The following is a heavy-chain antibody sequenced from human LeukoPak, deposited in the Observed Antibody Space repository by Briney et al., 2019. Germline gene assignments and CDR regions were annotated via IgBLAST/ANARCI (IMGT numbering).Heavy chain of an antibody. CDR1: GYTFSTYA. CDR2: INTNTGNP. Sequence: ASVKVSCKASGYTFSTYAMNWVRQAPGQGLEWMGWINTNTGNPTYAQGFTGRFVFSLDTSVTTAYLQISSLKADDTAVYYCAKLGAYSSSWYGFFDYWGQGTLVAVSS. CDR3: AKLGAYSSSWYGFFDY. V-gene: IGHV7-4-1*02. D-gene: IGHD6-13*01. J-gene: IGHJ4*02.